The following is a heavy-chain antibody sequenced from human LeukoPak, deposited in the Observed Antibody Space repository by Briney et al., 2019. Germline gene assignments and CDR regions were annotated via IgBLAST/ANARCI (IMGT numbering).Heavy chain of an antibody. CDR1: GFTFRDYA. CDR3: AKDQTKGVTTTPFDP. J-gene: IGHJ5*02. CDR2: ISGSGGST. V-gene: IGHV3-23*01. D-gene: IGHD4-4*01. Sequence: QAGGSLRLSCAASGFTFRDYAMTWVRQAPGKGLEWVSAISGSGGSTYYADSVKGRFTISRDNSKNTLYLQMNSLRAEDTAVYYCAKDQTKGVTTTPFDPWGQGTLVTVSS.